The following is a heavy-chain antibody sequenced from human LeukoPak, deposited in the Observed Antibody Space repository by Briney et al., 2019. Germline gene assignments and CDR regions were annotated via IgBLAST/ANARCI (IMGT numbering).Heavy chain of an antibody. CDR3: ARNNAMDV. CDR1: GFTLSSHW. Sequence: GGSLRLSCAASGFTLSSHWMTWVRQVPGRGPEWVANVNRDGSETYYLDSVKGRFTISKDNAKNSLYLQMNSLRAEDTALYHCARNNAMDVWGQGTTVIVSS. D-gene: IGHD2-8*01. V-gene: IGHV3-7*03. J-gene: IGHJ6*02. CDR2: VNRDGSET.